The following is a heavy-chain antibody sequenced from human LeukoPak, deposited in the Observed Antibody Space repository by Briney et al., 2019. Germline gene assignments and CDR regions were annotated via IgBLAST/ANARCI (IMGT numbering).Heavy chain of an antibody. CDR3: AKSINYGDYEDY. D-gene: IGHD4-17*01. V-gene: IGHV3-30*18. CDR2: ISYDGSNK. Sequence: GGSLRLSCAASGFTFSSYGMHWVRQALGKGLEWVAVISYDGSNKYYADSVKGRFTISRDNSKNTLYLQMNSLRAEDTAVYYCAKSINYGDYEDYWGQGTLVTVSS. J-gene: IGHJ4*02. CDR1: GFTFSSYG.